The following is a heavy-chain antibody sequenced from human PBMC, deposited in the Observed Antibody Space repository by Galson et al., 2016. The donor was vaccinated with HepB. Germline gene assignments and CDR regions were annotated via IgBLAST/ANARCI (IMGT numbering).Heavy chain of an antibody. V-gene: IGHV3-30*04. Sequence: SLRLSCAVSGFTFSNYAAHWVRQAPGKGLEWVATISYDGRNKFYADSVKGRFTISRDNSLDTLYLQMNSLRGEDTAVYYCARELLGLDYWGRGTLVAVSS. J-gene: IGHJ4*02. CDR1: GFTFSNYA. CDR3: ARELLGLDY. D-gene: IGHD2-15*01. CDR2: ISYDGRNK.